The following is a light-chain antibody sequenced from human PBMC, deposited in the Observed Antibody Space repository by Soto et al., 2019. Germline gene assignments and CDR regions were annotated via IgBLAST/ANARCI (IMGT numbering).Light chain of an antibody. CDR1: SSDVGGYSY. J-gene: IGLJ1*01. Sequence: QSVLTQPASVSGSPGQSIAISCTGTSSDVGGYSYVSWYQQQPGKAPKLVISDVSNRPSGVSDRFSGSKSGNTASLTISGLQTEDEADYYRASYTTSTTYVFGTGTKVTVL. CDR2: DVS. CDR3: ASYTTSTTYV. V-gene: IGLV2-14*01.